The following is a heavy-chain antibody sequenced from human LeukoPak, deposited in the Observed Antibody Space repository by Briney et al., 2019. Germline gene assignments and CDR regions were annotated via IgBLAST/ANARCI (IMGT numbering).Heavy chain of an antibody. D-gene: IGHD4-17*01. CDR1: GGSISSGGYY. CDR3: ARDRSGDYAGGVY. V-gene: IGHV4-30-2*01. CDR2: IYHSGST. Sequence: SEALSLTCTVSGGSISSGGYYWSWIRQPPGKGLEWIGYIYHSGSTYYNPSLKSRVTISVDRSKNQFSLKLSSVTAADTAVYYCARDRSGDYAGGVYWGQGTLVTVTS. J-gene: IGHJ4*02.